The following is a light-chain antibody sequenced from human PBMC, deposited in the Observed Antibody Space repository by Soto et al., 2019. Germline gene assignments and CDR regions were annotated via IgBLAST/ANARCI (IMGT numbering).Light chain of an antibody. Sequence: EIVFRESPRIMYSFPVDRVTLSCMASQYINTRLAWYQHRPGQAPRLLIYQTSIRAAGIPARFSASGSGTDFTLTISDVQPEDFALYYCHQRQSWPRTFGQRTMVDIK. CDR3: HQRQSWPRT. CDR2: QTS. V-gene: IGKV3-11*01. J-gene: IGKJ1*01. CDR1: QYINTR.